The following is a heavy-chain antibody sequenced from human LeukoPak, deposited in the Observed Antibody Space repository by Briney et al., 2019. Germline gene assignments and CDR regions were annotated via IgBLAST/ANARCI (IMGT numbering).Heavy chain of an antibody. D-gene: IGHD3-9*01. CDR3: ARSYYDILTGYSPFDY. Sequence: ASVKVSCKASGYTFTGYYMHWVRQAPGQGLEWMGWINPNSGGTNYAQKFQGRVTMTRDTSISTAYMELSRLRSDDTAVYYCARSYYDILTGYSPFDYWGQGTLVTVSS. J-gene: IGHJ4*02. CDR1: GYTFTGYY. V-gene: IGHV1-2*02. CDR2: INPNSGGT.